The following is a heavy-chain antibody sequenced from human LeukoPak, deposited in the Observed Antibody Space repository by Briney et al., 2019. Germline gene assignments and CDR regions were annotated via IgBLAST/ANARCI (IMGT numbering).Heavy chain of an antibody. J-gene: IGHJ4*02. CDR2: IYYSGST. V-gene: IGHV4-30-4*01. D-gene: IGHD4-17*01. CDR3: ARDVREVTTIDY. CDR1: GGSISSGDYY. Sequence: PSQTLSLTCTVSGGSISSGDYYWSWIRQPPGKGLEWIGYIYYSGSTYYNPSLKSRVTISVDTSKNQFSLKLSSVTAADTAVYYCARDVREVTTIDYWGQGTLVTVSS.